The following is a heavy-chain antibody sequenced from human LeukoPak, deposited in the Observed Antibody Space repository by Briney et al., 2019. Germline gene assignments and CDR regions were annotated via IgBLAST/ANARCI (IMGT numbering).Heavy chain of an antibody. Sequence: GGSLRLSCAASGFTFSSYSMNCVPQAPGKGLEWVSSISSSSSYIYYADSVTGRFTISRDNAKNSLYLQMNSLRAEDTAVYYCAREISDFWSGYYSNWFDPWGQGTLVTVSS. CDR3: AREISDFWSGYYSNWFDP. CDR2: ISSSSSYI. D-gene: IGHD3-3*01. CDR1: GFTFSSYS. V-gene: IGHV3-21*01. J-gene: IGHJ5*02.